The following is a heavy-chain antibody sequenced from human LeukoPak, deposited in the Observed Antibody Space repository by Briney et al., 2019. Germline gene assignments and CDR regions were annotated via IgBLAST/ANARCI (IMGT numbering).Heavy chain of an antibody. J-gene: IGHJ4*02. CDR2: ISWSSSTI. D-gene: IGHD5-18*01. CDR3: ARDLSGIAGYTYGRGIDY. CDR1: GFTFDDYA. V-gene: IGHV3-9*01. Sequence: GRSLRLSCAASGFTFDDYAMHWVRHAPGRGLEWVSGISWSSSTIAYADSVKGRFTISRDNAKTSLYLQMNSLRAEDTAVYYCARDLSGIAGYTYGRGIDYWGQGTLVTVSS.